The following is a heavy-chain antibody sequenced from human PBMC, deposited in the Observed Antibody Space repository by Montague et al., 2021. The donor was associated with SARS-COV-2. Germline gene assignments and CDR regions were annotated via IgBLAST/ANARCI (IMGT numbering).Heavy chain of an antibody. Sequence: SETLSLTCTVSGGSISSSSYYWGWIRQPPGKGLEWIGSIYYSGSTYYNPSLKSRVTISVGTSKNQFSLELRSVTAADTAVYYCARLGFVELWLNLGWFDPWGQGTLVTVSS. CDR3: ARLGFVELWLNLGWFDP. D-gene: IGHD3-16*02. CDR2: IYYSGST. J-gene: IGHJ5*02. CDR1: GGSISSSSYY. V-gene: IGHV4-39*01.